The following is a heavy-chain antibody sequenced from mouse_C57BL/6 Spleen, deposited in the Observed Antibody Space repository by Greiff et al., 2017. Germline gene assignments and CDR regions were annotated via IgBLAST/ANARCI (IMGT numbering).Heavy chain of an antibody. D-gene: IGHD1-1*01. V-gene: IGHV1-69*01. CDR2: IDPSDSYT. CDR1: GYTFTSYW. J-gene: IGHJ2*01. CDR3: ARRGYGSRDYFDY. Sequence: QVQLQQPGAELVMPGASVKLSCKASGYTFTSYWMHWVKQRPGQGLVWIGEIDPSDSYTNYNQKFKGKSTLTVDKSSSTAYMQLSSLTSEDSAVYYCARRGYGSRDYFDYWGQGTTLTVSS.